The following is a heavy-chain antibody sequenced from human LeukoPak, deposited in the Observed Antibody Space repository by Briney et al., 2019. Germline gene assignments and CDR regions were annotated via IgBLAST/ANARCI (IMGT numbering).Heavy chain of an antibody. CDR1: GFTFSSYW. D-gene: IGHD3-10*01. CDR3: ARDRVLIGFDY. J-gene: IGHJ4*02. CDR2: INSDGSST. Sequence: GGSLRLSCAASGFTFSSYWMHWVRQAPGKGLVWVSRINSDGSSTSYADSVKGRFTISRDNAKNSLYLQMNSLGAEDTAVYYCARDRVLIGFDYWGQGTLVTVSS. V-gene: IGHV3-74*01.